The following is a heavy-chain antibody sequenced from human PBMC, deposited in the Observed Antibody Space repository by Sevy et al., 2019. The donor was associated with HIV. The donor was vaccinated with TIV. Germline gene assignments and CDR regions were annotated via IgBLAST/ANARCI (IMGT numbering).Heavy chain of an antibody. CDR2: ISAYNGNT. D-gene: IGHD2-21*01. CDR1: GYTFTSYG. Sequence: ASVKVSCKASGYTFTSYGISWVRQAPGQGLEWMGWISAYNGNTNYAQKLQGRVTMTTDTSTSTTYMELRSLRSDDAAVYYSARYCYYYDLSPNCYFFDYWGQGTLVTVSS. CDR3: ARYCYYYDLSPNCYFFDY. J-gene: IGHJ4*02. V-gene: IGHV1-18*01.